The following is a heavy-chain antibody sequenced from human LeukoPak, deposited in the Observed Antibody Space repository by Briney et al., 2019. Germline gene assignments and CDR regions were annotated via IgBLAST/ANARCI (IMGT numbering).Heavy chain of an antibody. CDR2: ISSSGSTI. CDR1: GFTFSSYE. CDR3: ARDLSGSYCY. D-gene: IGHD1-26*01. V-gene: IGHV3-48*03. Sequence: GGSLRLSCAASGFTFSSYEINWVRQAPGKGLEWVSYISSSGSTIYYTDSVKGRFTISRDNAKNSLYLQMNSLRGEDTAVYYCARDLSGSYCYWGQGTLVTVSS. J-gene: IGHJ4*02.